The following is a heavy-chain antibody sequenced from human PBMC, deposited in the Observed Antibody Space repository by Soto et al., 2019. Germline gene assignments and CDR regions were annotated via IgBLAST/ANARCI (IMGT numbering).Heavy chain of an antibody. J-gene: IGHJ6*02. V-gene: IGHV1-69*13. CDR1: GGTFSSYA. D-gene: IGHD3-10*01. Sequence: HRASVKVSCKASGGTFSSYAISWVRQAPGQGLEWMGGIIPIFGTANYAQKFQGRVTITADESTSTAYMELSSLRSEDTAVYYCARHQRHTLWFGELLYAKYGMDVWGQGTTVTVSS. CDR3: ARHQRHTLWFGELLYAKYGMDV. CDR2: IIPIFGTA.